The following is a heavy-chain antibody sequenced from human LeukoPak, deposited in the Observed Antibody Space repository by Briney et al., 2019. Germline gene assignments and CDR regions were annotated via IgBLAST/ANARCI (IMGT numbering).Heavy chain of an antibody. CDR2: ISYDGSNK. J-gene: IGHJ4*02. D-gene: IGHD6-13*01. CDR1: GFTFSSYA. V-gene: IGHV3-30*04. Sequence: GGSLRLSCAASGFTFSSYAMHWVRQAPGKWLEWVAVISYDGSNKYYADSVKGRFTISRDNSKNTLYLQMNSLRAEDTAVYYCARDQAAAGTGYFDYWGQGTLVTVSS. CDR3: ARDQAAAGTGYFDY.